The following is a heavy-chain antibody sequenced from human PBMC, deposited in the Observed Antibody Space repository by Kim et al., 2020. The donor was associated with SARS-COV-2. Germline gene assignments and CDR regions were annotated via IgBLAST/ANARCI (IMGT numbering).Heavy chain of an antibody. V-gene: IGHV3-7*03. Sequence: GGSLRLSCATSGFTFNKFWMSWVRQAPGKGLEWVANIKQDGSETYYVESVKGRFTISRDNARNSLSLQMNSLRVEDTAVYYCVREGYYCGGGSCGDYWGQGTLVTVSS. CDR1: GFTFNKFW. D-gene: IGHD2-21*01. CDR2: IKQDGSET. J-gene: IGHJ4*02. CDR3: VREGYYCGGGSCGDY.